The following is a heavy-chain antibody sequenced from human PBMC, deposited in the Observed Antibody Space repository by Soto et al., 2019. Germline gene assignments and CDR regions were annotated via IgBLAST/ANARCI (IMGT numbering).Heavy chain of an antibody. J-gene: IGHJ6*02. CDR3: AKDLSPYYYDNSGSLRTYYYYAMDV. CDR2: IYPGDSDT. D-gene: IGHD3-22*01. V-gene: IGHV5-51*01. CDR1: GYSFTSYC. Sequence: GESLKISCKGSGYSFTSYCIGWVRQMPGKGLEWMGIIYPGDSDTRYSPSFQGQVTISADKSISTAYLQWSSLKASDTALYYCAKDLSPYYYDNSGSLRTYYYYAMDVWGQGTTVTVSS.